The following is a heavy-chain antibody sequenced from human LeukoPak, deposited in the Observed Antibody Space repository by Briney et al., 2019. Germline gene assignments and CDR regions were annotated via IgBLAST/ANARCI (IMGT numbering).Heavy chain of an antibody. V-gene: IGHV6-1*01. D-gene: IGHD6-19*01. CDR3: ARAGHGSHWFDP. Sequence: QTLSHTLAISGYSVSSNSAPWNWITQSPSRGLEWLGNTYYMSKCNTEYAVSVASRITITPYPTKNQFSLQLSSVTREDTAVYYGARAGHGSHWFDPWGQGTLVTVSS. J-gene: IGHJ5*02. CDR2: TYYMSKCNT. CDR1: GYSVSSNSAP.